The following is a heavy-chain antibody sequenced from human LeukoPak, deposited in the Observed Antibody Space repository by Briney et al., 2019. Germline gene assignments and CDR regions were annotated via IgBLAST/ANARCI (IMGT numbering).Heavy chain of an antibody. D-gene: IGHD6-6*01. V-gene: IGHV7-4-1*02. CDR2: INTNTGNP. CDR3: ARAMSIAARLQTIFDY. J-gene: IGHJ4*02. Sequence: ASVKVSCKASGYTFTNYGINWVRQAPGQGLEWVGWINTNTGNPTYAQGFTGRFVFSLDTSVNTAYLQINSLKAEDTAVYYCARAMSIAARLQTIFDYWGQGTLVTVSS. CDR1: GYTFTNYG.